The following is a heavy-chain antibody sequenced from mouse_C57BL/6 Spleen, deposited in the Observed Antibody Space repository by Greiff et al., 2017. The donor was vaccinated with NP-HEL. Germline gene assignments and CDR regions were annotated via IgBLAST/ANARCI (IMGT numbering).Heavy chain of an antibody. CDR3: ARGYGGMDY. CDR1: GYSITSGYD. CDR2: ISYSGST. J-gene: IGHJ4*01. D-gene: IGHD2-10*02. V-gene: IGHV3-1*01. Sequence: VQLQQSGPGMVKPSQSLSLTCTVTGYSITSGYDWHWIRHFPGNKLEWMVYISYSGSTNYNPSLTRRISITHDTSKNHFYLKLNSVTTEDTATDYCARGYGGMDYWGQGTSVTVSA.